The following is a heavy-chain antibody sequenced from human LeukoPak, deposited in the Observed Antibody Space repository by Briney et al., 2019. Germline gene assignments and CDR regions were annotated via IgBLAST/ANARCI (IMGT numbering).Heavy chain of an antibody. Sequence: GGSLRLSCAASGFTFSSYSMNWVRQAPGKGLEWVSSISSSSSYIYYADSVKGRFTISRDNSRTTLYLQMNSLRAEDTALYYCAKTYSSGGVALNDAFDIWGQGTMVTVSS. CDR1: GFTFSSYS. V-gene: IGHV3-21*04. D-gene: IGHD3-16*01. CDR3: AKTYSSGGVALNDAFDI. J-gene: IGHJ3*02. CDR2: ISSSSSYI.